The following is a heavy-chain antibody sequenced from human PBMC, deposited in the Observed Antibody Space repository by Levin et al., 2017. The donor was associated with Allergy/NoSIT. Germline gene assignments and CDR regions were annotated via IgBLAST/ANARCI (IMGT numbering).Heavy chain of an antibody. CDR2: MNPNSGNT. J-gene: IGHJ4*02. CDR1: GYTFTSYD. CDR3: ARGRFRSRSTWRDSSSPPGW. D-gene: IGHD6-13*01. V-gene: IGHV1-8*01. Sequence: GESLKISCKASGYTFTSYDINWVRQATGQGLEWMGWMNPNSGNTGYAQKFQGRVTMTRNTSISTAYMELSSLRSEDTAVYYCARGRFRSRSTWRDSSSPPGWWGQGTLVTVSS.